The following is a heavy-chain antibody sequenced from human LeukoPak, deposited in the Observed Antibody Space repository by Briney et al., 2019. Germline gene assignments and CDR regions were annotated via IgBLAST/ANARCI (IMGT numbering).Heavy chain of an antibody. CDR1: GYSFTDYY. Sequence: ASVKVSCKASGYSFTDYYMHWVRQAPGQGLEWMGWISPRSGDTSYSQKFQGRVTMTRDTSINTVDMDLSGLTSDDTAVFYCARGREIHGGSDTKLDDYWGQGTLVTVSS. CDR2: ISPRSGDT. CDR3: ARGREIHGGSDTKLDDY. V-gene: IGHV1-2*02. D-gene: IGHD3-10*01. J-gene: IGHJ4*02.